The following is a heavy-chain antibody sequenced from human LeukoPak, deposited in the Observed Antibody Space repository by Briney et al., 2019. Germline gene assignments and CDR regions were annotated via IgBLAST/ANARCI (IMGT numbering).Heavy chain of an antibody. Sequence: PGGSLRLSCAASGFTFSRYWMHWVRQAPGKGLVWVSCIKSDGSSTSIADSAKGRFTISRDNAKNTVYLQMNSLRAEDTAVYYCARDLDLLYFDYWGQGTLVTFSS. D-gene: IGHD1-26*01. J-gene: IGHJ4*02. V-gene: IGHV3-74*01. CDR3: ARDLDLLYFDY. CDR2: IKSDGSST. CDR1: GFTFSRYW.